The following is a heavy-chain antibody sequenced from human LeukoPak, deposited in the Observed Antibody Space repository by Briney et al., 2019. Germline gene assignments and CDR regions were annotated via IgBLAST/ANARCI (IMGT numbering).Heavy chain of an antibody. V-gene: IGHV4-34*01. J-gene: IGHJ6*03. CDR2: INHSGGT. CDR1: GGSFSGYY. Sequence: SETLSLTCAVYGGSFSGYYWSWIRQPPGKGLEWIGEINHSGGTNYNPSLKSRVTISVDTSKNQFSLKLSSVTAADTAVYYCARYNPPDTYHMDVWGKGTTVTVSS. D-gene: IGHD1-14*01. CDR3: ARYNPPDTYHMDV.